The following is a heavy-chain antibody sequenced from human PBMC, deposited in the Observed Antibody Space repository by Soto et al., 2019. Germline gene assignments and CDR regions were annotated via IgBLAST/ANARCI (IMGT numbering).Heavy chain of an antibody. CDR1: GGTFSSYA. CDR3: ASRADSSGYYPKAFDY. D-gene: IGHD3-22*01. V-gene: IGHV1-69*13. CDR2: IIPIFGTA. J-gene: IGHJ4*02. Sequence: GASEKVSCKASGGTFSSYAIRWVRQAPGQGLEWMGGIIPIFGTANYAQKFQGRVTITADESTSTAYMELSSLRSEDTAVYYCASRADSSGYYPKAFDYWGQGTLVTVSS.